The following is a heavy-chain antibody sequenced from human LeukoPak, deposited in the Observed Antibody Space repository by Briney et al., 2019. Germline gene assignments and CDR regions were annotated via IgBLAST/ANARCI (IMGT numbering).Heavy chain of an antibody. CDR1: GFTFSSYS. V-gene: IGHV3-48*02. D-gene: IGHD3-22*01. CDR2: ISSSSSTI. CDR3: ARDQDYYDSSGYGY. Sequence: GGSLRLSCAASGFTFSSYSMNWVRQAPGKGLEWVPYISSSSSTIYYADSVKGRFTISRDNAKNSLYLQMNSLRDEDTAVYYCARDQDYYDSSGYGYWGQGTLVTVSS. J-gene: IGHJ4*02.